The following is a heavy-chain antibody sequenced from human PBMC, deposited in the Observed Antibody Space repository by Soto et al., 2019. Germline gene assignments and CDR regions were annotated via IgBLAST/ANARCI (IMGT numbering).Heavy chain of an antibody. D-gene: IGHD1-1*01. CDR3: AADRNHENEFDP. V-gene: IGHV1-58*02. J-gene: IGHJ5*02. CDR1: GFTFTSSA. CDR2: IVVGSGNT. Sequence: QMPLVQSGPEVKKPGTSVKVSCKASGFTFTSSAMQWVRQARGQRLEWIGWIVVGSGNTNYAQKFQERVTITRDMSTSTADMELSSLRSEDTAVYYCAADRNHENEFDPWGQGTLVTVSS.